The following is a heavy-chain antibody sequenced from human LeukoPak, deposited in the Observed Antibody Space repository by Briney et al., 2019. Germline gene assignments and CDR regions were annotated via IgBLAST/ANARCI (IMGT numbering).Heavy chain of an antibody. V-gene: IGHV1-8*01. Sequence: ASVKVSCKASGYTFTSYDINWVRQATGQGLEWMGWMNPNSGNTGYAQKFQGRVTMTRNTSMSTAYMELSSLRSEDTAVYYCARAGQKGGSSGYYLDYWGQGTLVTVSS. D-gene: IGHD3-22*01. CDR3: ARAGQKGGSSGYYLDY. CDR2: MNPNSGNT. J-gene: IGHJ4*02. CDR1: GYTFTSYD.